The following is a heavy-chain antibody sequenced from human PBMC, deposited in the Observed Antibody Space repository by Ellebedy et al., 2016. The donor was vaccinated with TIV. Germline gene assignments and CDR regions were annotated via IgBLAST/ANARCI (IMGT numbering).Heavy chain of an antibody. CDR3: AKDPYGDLDFDL. J-gene: IGHJ2*01. CDR2: ISGSGGST. Sequence: PGGSLRLSCAASGFTFSNYAMSWVRQAPGKWLEWVSGISGSGGSTYYADSVTGRFTISRDNSKNTRCLQMNSLRAEDTAVFYCAKDPYGDLDFDLWGRGTLVTVSS. D-gene: IGHD4-17*01. CDR1: GFTFSNYA. V-gene: IGHV3-23*01.